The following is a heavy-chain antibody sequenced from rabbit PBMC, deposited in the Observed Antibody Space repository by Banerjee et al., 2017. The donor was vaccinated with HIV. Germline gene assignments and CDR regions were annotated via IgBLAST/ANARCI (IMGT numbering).Heavy chain of an antibody. J-gene: IGHJ5*01. D-gene: IGHD8-1*01. CDR3: ARAGNSYPDWLDL. CDR1: GFDFSTYY. Sequence: QLKETGGGLVQPGGSLTLSCKASGFDFSTYYMSWVRQAPGKGLEWIGIIYAGGGSADYASWVNGRFTISSDNAQNTLYLQLNSLTAADTATYFCARAGNSYPDWLDLWGQGTLVIVS. V-gene: IGHV1S7*01. CDR2: IYAGGGSA.